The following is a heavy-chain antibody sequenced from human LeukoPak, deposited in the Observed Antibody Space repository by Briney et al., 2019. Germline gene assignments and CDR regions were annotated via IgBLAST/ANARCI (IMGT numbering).Heavy chain of an antibody. CDR1: GFTFSSYA. CDR3: AGAYCGGDCYYYYYYGMDV. J-gene: IGHJ6*02. CDR2: ISSNGGST. Sequence: GGSLRLSCAASGFTFSSYAMHWVRQAPGKGLEYVSAISSNGGSTYYANSVKGRFTISRDNSKNTLYLQMGSLRAEDMAVHYCAGAYCGGDCYYYYYYGMDVWGQGTTVTVSS. D-gene: IGHD2-21*02. V-gene: IGHV3-64*01.